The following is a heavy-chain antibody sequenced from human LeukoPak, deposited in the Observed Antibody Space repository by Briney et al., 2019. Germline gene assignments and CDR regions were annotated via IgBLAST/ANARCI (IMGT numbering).Heavy chain of an antibody. V-gene: IGHV3-23*01. CDR2: INGGGDST. J-gene: IGHJ4*02. CDR3: LPLRGGVGDTGFLDY. Sequence: GGSLRLSCAASGFTFSSNAMSWVRQAPGKGLEWVSAINGGGDSTYYADSVKGRCTISRDHSKKTLYLQMKSLTAEDTAMYYCLPLRGGVGDTGFLDYWGQGIPVTVSS. CDR1: GFTFSSNA. D-gene: IGHD1-26*01.